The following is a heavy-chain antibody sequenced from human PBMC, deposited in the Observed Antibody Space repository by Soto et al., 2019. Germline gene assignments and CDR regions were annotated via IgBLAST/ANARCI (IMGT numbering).Heavy chain of an antibody. V-gene: IGHV4-34*01. D-gene: IGHD3-10*01. CDR2: INHSGSA. CDR1: GDSLSFYY. J-gene: IGHJ4*02. Sequence: QVQLQQWGAGLLKPSETLSLTCAVYGDSLSFYYWSWMRQPPGKGLEWIGEINHSGSANYNPSLESRVTISVDTSKSRFSLELSSVTAADAAVYYCARDGFLYGSFDYWGQGTVVTVSS. CDR3: ARDGFLYGSFDY.